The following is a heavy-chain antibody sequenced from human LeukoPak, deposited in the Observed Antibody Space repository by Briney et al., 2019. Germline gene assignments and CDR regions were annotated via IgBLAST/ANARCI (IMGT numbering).Heavy chain of an antibody. CDR1: GFTFSSYA. J-gene: IGHJ3*02. V-gene: IGHV3-23*01. CDR2: ISGSGGST. D-gene: IGHD3-22*01. CDR3: AMATYYYDSSGDDAFDI. Sequence: GGSLRLSCAASGFTFSSYAMSWVRQAPGKGLEWVSAISGSGGSTYYADSVKSRFTISRDNSKNTLYLQMNSLRAEDTAVYYCAMATYYYDSSGDDAFDIWGQGTMVTISS.